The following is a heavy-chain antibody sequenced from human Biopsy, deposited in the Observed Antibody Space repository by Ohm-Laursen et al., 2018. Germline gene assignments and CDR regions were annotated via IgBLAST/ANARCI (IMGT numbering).Heavy chain of an antibody. CDR1: GGTLSNSA. CDR3: ASDFLGREGYCGGRNCQIAY. Sequence: SLVKVFCKTYGGTLSNSAINWVRQAPGQGLEWMGGIIPIFDTANYAQKFQDRVTITADKSTFTAYMELSSLRSEDTAVYYCASDFLGREGYCGGRNCQIAYWGQGTLVTVSS. J-gene: IGHJ4*02. D-gene: IGHD2-15*01. CDR2: IIPIFDTA. V-gene: IGHV1-69*06.